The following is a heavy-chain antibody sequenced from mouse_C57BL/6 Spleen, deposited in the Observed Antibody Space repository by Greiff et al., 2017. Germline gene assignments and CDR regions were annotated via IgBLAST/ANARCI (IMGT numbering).Heavy chain of an antibody. CDR3: ARGDEGMDY. Sequence: QVQLKQPGAELVRPGSSVKLSCKASGYTFTSYWMDWVKQRPGQGLEWIGNIYPSDSETHYNQKFKDKATLTVDKSPSTAYMQLSSLTSEDSAVYYCARGDEGMDYWGQGTSVTVSS. CDR2: IYPSDSET. V-gene: IGHV1-61*01. CDR1: GYTFTSYW. J-gene: IGHJ4*01.